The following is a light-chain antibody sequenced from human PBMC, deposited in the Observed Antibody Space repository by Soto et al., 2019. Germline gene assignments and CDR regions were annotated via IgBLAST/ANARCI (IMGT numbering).Light chain of an antibody. CDR3: MQALQTPFT. Sequence: DIVMTQSPLSLPVTPGEPASISCRSSQSLLHSNGYNYLDWYLQKPGQSPQLLIYLGSNRASWVHDRFSGSGSGTDFTLKISRVEAEDVGVYYCMQALQTPFTFGQGTKMEIK. V-gene: IGKV2-28*01. CDR1: QSLLHSNGYNY. CDR2: LGS. J-gene: IGKJ2*01.